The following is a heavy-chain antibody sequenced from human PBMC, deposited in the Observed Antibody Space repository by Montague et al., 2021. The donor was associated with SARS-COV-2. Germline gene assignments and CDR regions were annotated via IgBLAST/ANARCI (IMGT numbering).Heavy chain of an antibody. CDR3: ARDIWEPEVRSRGWFDP. Sequence: SETLSLTCGVSGGSISDNNWWSWVRQSPETGLEWIGEISLGGHTDYNPSLNSRVTIPLDKSKNQFSLTLTSVTAADTAVYYCARDIWEPEVRSRGWFDPWGQGILVTVSS. V-gene: IGHV4-4*02. D-gene: IGHD1-26*01. CDR1: GGSISDNNW. CDR2: ISLGGHT. J-gene: IGHJ5*02.